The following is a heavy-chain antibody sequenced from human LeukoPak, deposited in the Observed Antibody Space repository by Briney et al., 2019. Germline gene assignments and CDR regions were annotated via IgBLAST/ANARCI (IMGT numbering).Heavy chain of an antibody. J-gene: IGHJ3*02. CDR3: AYSCGYAFDI. Sequence: GGSLRLSCAASGVTFSNNWMSWVRQVPGKGLEWVAHIKQDGSETYYVDSVKGRFTISRDNAKNSLYLQMDSLRAEDTAVYYCAYSCGYAFDIWGQGTMVIVSA. CDR2: IKQDGSET. CDR1: GVTFSNNW. D-gene: IGHD5-18*01. V-gene: IGHV3-7*03.